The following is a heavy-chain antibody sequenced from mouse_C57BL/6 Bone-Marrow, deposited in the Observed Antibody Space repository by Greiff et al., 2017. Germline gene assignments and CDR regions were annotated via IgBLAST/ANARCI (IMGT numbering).Heavy chain of an antibody. D-gene: IGHD3-3*01. CDR3: SSGGLLGRGY. CDR1: GYTFTSYW. J-gene: IGHJ2*01. Sequence: QVQLQQSGAELVKPGASVKLSCKASGYTFTSYWMHWVKQRPGQGLEWIGMIHPNSGRTNYNEKFKSKATLTVDKSSSTAYMQLSSLSSDDSAVYYCSSGGLLGRGYWGQGTTLTVSS. CDR2: IHPNSGRT. V-gene: IGHV1-64*01.